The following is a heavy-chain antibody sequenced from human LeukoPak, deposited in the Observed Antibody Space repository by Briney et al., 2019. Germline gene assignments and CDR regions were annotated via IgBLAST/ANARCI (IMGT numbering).Heavy chain of an antibody. V-gene: IGHV5-51*01. J-gene: IGHJ4*02. CDR1: GXSFTTYY. CDR2: IYPGDSDT. Sequence: GGSLKISCKASGXSFTTYYIGWVRQMPGKGLEWMGIIYPGDSDTRYSPSFQGQVTISADKSISTAYLQWSSLKASDTAIYYCARSRTYSTSSFYFDSWGQGTLVTVSS. D-gene: IGHD6-6*01. CDR3: ARSRTYSTSSFYFDS.